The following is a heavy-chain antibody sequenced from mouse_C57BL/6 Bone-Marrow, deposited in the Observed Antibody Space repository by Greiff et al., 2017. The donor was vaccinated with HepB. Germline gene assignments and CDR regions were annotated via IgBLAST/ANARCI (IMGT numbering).Heavy chain of an antibody. CDR3: ARGRGYGSSFDY. V-gene: IGHV5-16*01. CDR1: GFTFSDYY. D-gene: IGHD1-1*01. CDR2: INYDGSST. J-gene: IGHJ2*01. Sequence: EVMLVESAGGLVQPGSSMKLSCTASGFTFSDYYMAWVRQVPEKGLEWVANINYDGSSTYYLDSLKSRFIISRDNAKNILYLQMSSLKSEDTATYYCARGRGYGSSFDYWGQGTTLTVSS.